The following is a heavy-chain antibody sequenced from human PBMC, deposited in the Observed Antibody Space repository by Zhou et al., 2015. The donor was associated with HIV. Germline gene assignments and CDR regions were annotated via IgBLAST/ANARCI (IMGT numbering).Heavy chain of an antibody. CDR2: INAGNGKS. CDR3: ARKGCCRGMGLGYMDV. V-gene: IGHV1-3*01. CDR1: GYTFNRYS. J-gene: IGHJ6*03. D-gene: IGHD1-14*01. Sequence: QVQLVQSGAEMKKPGASVKVSCKASGYTFNRYSMHWVRQVPGQRLEWMGWINAGNGKSKYSQNFQGRVTITWDTSASTAYMELSSLRSEDTAVYYCARKGCCRGMGLGYMDVWGKGTTVTVSS.